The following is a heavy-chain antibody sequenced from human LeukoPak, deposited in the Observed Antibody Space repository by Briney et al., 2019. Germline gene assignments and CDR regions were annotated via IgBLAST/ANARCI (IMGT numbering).Heavy chain of an antibody. D-gene: IGHD4-11*01. J-gene: IGHJ6*03. CDR3: ARGAATVTTIYYYYYMDV. CDR1: GFTFSSYS. V-gene: IGHV3-48*01. CDR2: ISSSSSTI. Sequence: PGGSLRLSCAASGFTFSSYSMNWVRQAPGKGLEGVSYISSSSSTIYYADSVKGRFTISRDNAKNSLYLQMNSLRAEDTAVYYCARGAATVTTIYYYYYMDVWGKGTTVTVSS.